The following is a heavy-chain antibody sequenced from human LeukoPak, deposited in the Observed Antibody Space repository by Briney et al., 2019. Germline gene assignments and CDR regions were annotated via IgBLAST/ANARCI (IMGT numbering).Heavy chain of an antibody. CDR3: ARALPQYYDFWSGYYTGPYYYGMDV. CDR1: GFTFSSYE. J-gene: IGHJ6*02. D-gene: IGHD3-3*01. CDR2: ISSSGSTI. V-gene: IGHV3-48*03. Sequence: GGSLRLSCAASGFTFSSYEMNWVRQAPGKGLEWVSYISSSGSTIYYADSVKGRFTISRDNAKNSLYLQMNSLRAEDTAVYYRARALPQYYDFWSGYYTGPYYYGMDVWGQGTTVTVSS.